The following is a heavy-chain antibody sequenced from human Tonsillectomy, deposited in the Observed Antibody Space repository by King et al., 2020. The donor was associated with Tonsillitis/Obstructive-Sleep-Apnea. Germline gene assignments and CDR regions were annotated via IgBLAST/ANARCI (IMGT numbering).Heavy chain of an antibody. V-gene: IGHV4-34*01. Sequence: VQLQQWGAGLLKPSETLSLTCAVSGGSFTDLYWTWIRQPPGKGLEWIGEISPGGSTNYNPSLKSRVTISVDTSKNQVSLNLSSVTAADTSIYYCARTIGGGYGSWYIDYWGQGALVTVSS. D-gene: IGHD6-13*01. CDR3: ARTIGGGYGSWYIDY. CDR2: ISPGGST. CDR1: GGSFTDLY. J-gene: IGHJ4*02.